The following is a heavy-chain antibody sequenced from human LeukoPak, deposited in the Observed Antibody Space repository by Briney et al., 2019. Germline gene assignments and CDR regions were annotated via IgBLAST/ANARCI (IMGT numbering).Heavy chain of an antibody. CDR3: ARGVAWIQLWLGTYYFDY. Sequence: GSLRLSCAASGFTFSSYVMTWVRQPPGKGLEWIGEINHSGSTNYNPSLKSRVTISVDTSKNQFSLKLSSVTAADTAVYYCARGVAWIQLWLGTYYFDYWGQGTLVTVSS. D-gene: IGHD5-18*01. J-gene: IGHJ4*02. CDR2: INHSGST. CDR1: GFTFSSYV. V-gene: IGHV4-34*01.